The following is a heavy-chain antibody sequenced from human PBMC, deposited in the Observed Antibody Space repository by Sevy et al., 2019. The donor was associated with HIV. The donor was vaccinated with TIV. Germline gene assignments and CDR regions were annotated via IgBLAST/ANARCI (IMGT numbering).Heavy chain of an antibody. CDR1: GGSTSSYY. CDR3: AGNSLYFDY. Sequence: SETLSLTCTVSGGSTSSYYWSWIRQPPGKGLEWIGYIYYSGSTNYNPSLKSRVTISVDTSKNQFSLKLSSVTAADTAVYYCAGNSLYFDYWGQGTLVTVSS. V-gene: IGHV4-59*13. D-gene: IGHD1-7*01. CDR2: IYYSGST. J-gene: IGHJ4*02.